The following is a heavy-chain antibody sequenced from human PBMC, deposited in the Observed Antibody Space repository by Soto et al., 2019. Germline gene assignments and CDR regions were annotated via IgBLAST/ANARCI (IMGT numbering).Heavy chain of an antibody. V-gene: IGHV4-59*12. CDR2: VFYSGHS. D-gene: IGHD2-21*02. CDR1: GGSISSNY. CDR3: AREHIVVVTASWFDP. Sequence: PSETLSLTCTVSGGSISSNYWGWIRQPPGKGLEWIAYVFYSGHSDYNPSLKSRVTISVDTSKNQFSLKMTSVTAADTAVYYCAREHIVVVTASWFDPWGQGTLVTVSS. J-gene: IGHJ5*02.